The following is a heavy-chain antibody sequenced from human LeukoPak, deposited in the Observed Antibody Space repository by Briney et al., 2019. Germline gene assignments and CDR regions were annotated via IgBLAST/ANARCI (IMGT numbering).Heavy chain of an antibody. V-gene: IGHV3-30*03. CDR3: ALVVVVAATGAFDI. J-gene: IGHJ3*02. CDR2: ISYDGSSK. D-gene: IGHD2-15*01. Sequence: GGSLRLSCAASGFTFSSYGMHWVRQAPGKGLELVAVISYDGSSKYYADSVKGRFTISRDNSKNTLYLQMNSLRAEDTAVYYCALVVVVAATGAFDIRGQGTMVTVSS. CDR1: GFTFSSYG.